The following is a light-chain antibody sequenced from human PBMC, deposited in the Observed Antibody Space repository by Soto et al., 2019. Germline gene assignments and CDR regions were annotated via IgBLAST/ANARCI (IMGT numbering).Light chain of an antibody. CDR3: QHYNNWPA. V-gene: IGKV3-15*01. Sequence: EIVMTQSPATLSVYPGERATLSCRASQRVSSKLAWYQQKPGQAHRLLIYGASTRATGIPARFSGSGSGTEVTLTISSLQSEDFAVYYCQHYNNWPAFGQGTKVAIK. J-gene: IGKJ1*01. CDR1: QRVSSK. CDR2: GAS.